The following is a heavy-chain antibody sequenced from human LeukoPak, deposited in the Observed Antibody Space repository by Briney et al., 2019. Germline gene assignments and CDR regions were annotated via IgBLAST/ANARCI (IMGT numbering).Heavy chain of an antibody. J-gene: IGHJ4*02. V-gene: IGHV3-74*01. Sequence: GGSLRLSCAASGFDFSSNWMHWVRHAPGQGLVWVSRIKGDGISTNYADSVKGRFTISRDIAKNTLYLQMNSLRAEDTGVYYCAKDHYWSIDYWGRGTLVAVSS. D-gene: IGHD3-3*01. CDR1: GFDFSSNW. CDR2: IKGDGIST. CDR3: AKDHYWSIDY.